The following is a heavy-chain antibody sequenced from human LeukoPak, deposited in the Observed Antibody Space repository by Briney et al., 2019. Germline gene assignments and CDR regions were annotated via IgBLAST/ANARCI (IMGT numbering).Heavy chain of an antibody. CDR1: GFTVSSNY. CDR3: AKEIRDWYFDL. CDR2: IYSGGST. J-gene: IGHJ2*01. Sequence: GGSLRLSCAASGFTVSSNYMSWVRQAPGKGLEWVSVIYSGGSTYYADSVKGRFTISRDNSKNTLYLQMNSLRAEDTAVYYCAKEIRDWYFDLWGRGTLVTVSS. V-gene: IGHV3-66*02.